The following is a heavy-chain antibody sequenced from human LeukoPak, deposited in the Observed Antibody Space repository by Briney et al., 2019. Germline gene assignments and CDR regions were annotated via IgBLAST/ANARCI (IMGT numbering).Heavy chain of an antibody. CDR2: LSGSGITT. J-gene: IGHJ4*01. CDR1: GFTFSNSA. D-gene: IGHD6-19*01. Sequence: GVLRLSCAASGFTFSNSAMSWVRQAPGKGLEWLSTLSGSGITTYYADSVKGRFTISRDNSKNTLYLQMNSLRAEDTAVYYCAKGIYSSGWSYFDYWGHGTLVTVSS. CDR3: AKGIYSSGWSYFDY. V-gene: IGHV3-23*01.